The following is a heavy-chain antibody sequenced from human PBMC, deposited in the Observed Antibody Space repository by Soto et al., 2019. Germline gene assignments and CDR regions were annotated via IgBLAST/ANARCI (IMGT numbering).Heavy chain of an antibody. CDR1: GGSISSSSYY. J-gene: IGHJ4*02. CDR3: ARYHCSGGSCYFDY. V-gene: IGHV4-39*01. Sequence: SETLSLTCTVSGGSISSSSYYWGWIRQPPGKGLEWIGRIYYSGSTYYNPSLKSRVTISIDTSKNQFSLKLSSVTAADTAVYYCARYHCSGGSCYFDYWGQGTLVTVSS. CDR2: IYYSGST. D-gene: IGHD2-15*01.